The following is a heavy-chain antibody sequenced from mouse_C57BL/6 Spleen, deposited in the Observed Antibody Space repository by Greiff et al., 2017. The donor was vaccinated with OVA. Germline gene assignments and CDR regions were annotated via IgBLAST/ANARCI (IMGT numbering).Heavy chain of an antibody. D-gene: IGHD4-1*01. J-gene: IGHJ1*03. CDR1: GYTFTGYR. Sequence: QVQLQQSGAELMKPGAPGKPSCKATGYTFTGYRIEWVKQRAGHCLEWNGEILPGSGSTNYNEKFKGKATFTADTSSNTAYMQLSSLTTEDSAIYYCARIWDGWYFDVWGTGTTVTVSS. CDR2: ILPGSGST. V-gene: IGHV1-9*01. CDR3: ARIWDGWYFDV.